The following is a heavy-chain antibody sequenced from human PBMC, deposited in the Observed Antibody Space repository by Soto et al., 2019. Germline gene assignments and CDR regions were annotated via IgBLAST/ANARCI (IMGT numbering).Heavy chain of an antibody. CDR3: AKDSPYSASYKEDGFDI. Sequence: GGSLRLSCAASGFTFSSYAMSWVRQAPGKGLEWVSAISGSGGSTYHADSVNGRFTISRDNSKNTVFPQMNSLRAEDTAVYYCAKDSPYSASYKEDGFDIWGQGSLVTVSS. D-gene: IGHD1-26*01. CDR1: GFTFSSYA. J-gene: IGHJ3*02. V-gene: IGHV3-23*01. CDR2: ISGSGGST.